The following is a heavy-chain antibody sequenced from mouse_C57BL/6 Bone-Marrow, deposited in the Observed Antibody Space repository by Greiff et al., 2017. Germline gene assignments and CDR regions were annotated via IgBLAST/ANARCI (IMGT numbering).Heavy chain of an antibody. D-gene: IGHD1-1*01. V-gene: IGHV14-4*01. CDR1: GFNIKADY. CDR3: TSFITTAELNFDY. J-gene: IGHJ2*01. CDR2: IDTENGDP. Sequence: EVQLHQSGAELVRPGASVKLSCTASGFNIKADYMHWVKQRPEQGLEWIGWIDTENGDPDYASKFQGKATITADTSSNTAYLQLSSLTSADTAVYYCTSFITTAELNFDYWGQGTTLTVSS.